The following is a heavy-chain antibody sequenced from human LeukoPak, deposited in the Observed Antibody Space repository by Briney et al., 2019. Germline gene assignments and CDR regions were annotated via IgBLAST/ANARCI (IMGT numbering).Heavy chain of an antibody. Sequence: ASVKVSCKASGGTFSSYAISWVRLAPGQGLEWMGRIIPILGIANYAQKFQGRVTITADKSTSTAYMELSSLRSEDTAVYYCARLMVAANIGYCSGGSCYSSDYWGQGTLVTVSS. CDR1: GGTFSSYA. CDR3: ARLMVAANIGYCSGGSCYSSDY. V-gene: IGHV1-69*04. D-gene: IGHD2-15*01. CDR2: IIPILGIA. J-gene: IGHJ4*02.